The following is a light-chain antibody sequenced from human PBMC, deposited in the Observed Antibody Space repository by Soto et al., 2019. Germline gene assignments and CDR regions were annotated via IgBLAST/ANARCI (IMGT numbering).Light chain of an antibody. V-gene: IGKV1-39*01. CDR1: QSISSY. Sequence: DVQMTQSQSSLSASVGDRVTITCRASQSISSYLNWYQQKPGKAPKLLIYAASRLQSGVPSRFSGSGSGTDFTLTISSLQPEDFATYYCQQSYSTPLTFGGGTKVAIK. J-gene: IGKJ4*01. CDR2: AAS. CDR3: QQSYSTPLT.